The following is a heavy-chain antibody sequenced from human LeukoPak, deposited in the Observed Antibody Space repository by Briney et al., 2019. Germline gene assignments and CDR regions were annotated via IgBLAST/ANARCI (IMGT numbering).Heavy chain of an antibody. CDR1: GGSLSGYY. Sequence: SETLSLACAVYGGSLSGYYWSWIRQPPGKGLEWIGEINHSGSTNYNPSLKSRVTISVDTSKNQFSLKLSSVTAADTAVYYCARQPSKMYYFDYWGQGTLVTVSS. V-gene: IGHV4-34*01. CDR3: ARQPSKMYYFDY. CDR2: INHSGST. J-gene: IGHJ4*02.